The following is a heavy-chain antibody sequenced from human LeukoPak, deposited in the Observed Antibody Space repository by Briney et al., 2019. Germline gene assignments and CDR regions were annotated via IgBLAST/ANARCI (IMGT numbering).Heavy chain of an antibody. CDR3: ARGPHSYYDQLGEGMDV. V-gene: IGHV1-8*01. CDR1: GCTFTSYD. J-gene: IGHJ6*02. D-gene: IGHD3-22*01. CDR2: MNPNSGNT. Sequence: ASVRVSCKASGCTFTSYDINWVRQATGQGLEWMGWMNPNSGNTGYAQKFQGRVTMTRNTSISTAYMELSSLRSEDTAVYYCARGPHSYYDQLGEGMDVWGQGTTVTVSS.